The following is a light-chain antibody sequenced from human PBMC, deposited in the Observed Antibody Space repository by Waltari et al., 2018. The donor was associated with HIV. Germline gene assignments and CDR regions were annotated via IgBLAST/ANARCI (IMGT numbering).Light chain of an antibody. CDR1: QSITDH. Sequence: EIVMTQSQGTLSVSLGERATLSCRASQSITDHLAWYQQRPGQPPRLLIYAASSRASGIPARFSGSGSGTEFTLTISTLQSEDFAVYYCQQYITWPRTFGQGTKVDIK. J-gene: IGKJ1*01. CDR3: QQYITWPRT. V-gene: IGKV3D-15*01. CDR2: AAS.